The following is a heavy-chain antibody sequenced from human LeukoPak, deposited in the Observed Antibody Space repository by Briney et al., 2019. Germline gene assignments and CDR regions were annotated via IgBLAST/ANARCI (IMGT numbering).Heavy chain of an antibody. D-gene: IGHD6-13*01. CDR2: IIPIFGTA. V-gene: IGHV1-69*06. J-gene: IGHJ4*02. Sequence: ASVKVSCKASGGTFSSYAISWVRQAPGQGLEWMGGIIPIFGTANYAQKFQGRVTITADKSTSTAYMELSSLRAEDTAVYYCARDFRMRYSSSWSHLGYWGQGTLVTVSP. CDR3: ARDFRMRYSSSWSHLGY. CDR1: GGTFSSYA.